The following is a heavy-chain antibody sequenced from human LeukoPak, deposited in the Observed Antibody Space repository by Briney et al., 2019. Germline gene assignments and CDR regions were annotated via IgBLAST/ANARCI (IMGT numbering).Heavy chain of an antibody. CDR1: GFTFSSYA. CDR3: ARDGDYDSSGSYFDY. D-gene: IGHD3-22*01. CDR2: ISYDGSNK. Sequence: PGGSLRLSCAASGFTFSSYAMHWVRQAPGKGLEWVAVISYDGSNKYYADSVKGRFIISRDNSKNTLYLQMNSLRAEDTAVYYCARDGDYDSSGSYFDYWGQGTLVTVSS. J-gene: IGHJ4*02. V-gene: IGHV3-30*04.